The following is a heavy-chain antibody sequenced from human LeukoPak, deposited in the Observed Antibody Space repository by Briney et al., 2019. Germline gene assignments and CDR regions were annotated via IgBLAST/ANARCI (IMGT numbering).Heavy chain of an antibody. J-gene: IGHJ6*03. D-gene: IGHD2-2*02. Sequence: SETLSLTCAVYGGSFSAYYWSWIRQPPGRGLEWIGEINHSGSTNYNPSLRSRVTISEDTSKNQFSLKVSSVTAADTAVYFCARGNACTRTSCYRNNYNYYMDVWGKGTTVTVSS. CDR1: GGSFSAYY. V-gene: IGHV4-34*01. CDR2: INHSGST. CDR3: ARGNACTRTSCYRNNYNYYMDV.